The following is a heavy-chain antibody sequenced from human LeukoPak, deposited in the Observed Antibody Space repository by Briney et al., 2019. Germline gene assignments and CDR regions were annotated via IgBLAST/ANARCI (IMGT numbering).Heavy chain of an antibody. V-gene: IGHV4-59*01. J-gene: IGHJ4*02. CDR2: VSYSGST. CDR3: ARTGGYNSPFSF. Sequence: SETLSLTCTVSGGSISSYYWNWVRQPPGKGLEWIGYVSYSGSTNYNPSLKSRVTISVDTSKNQFSLKLNSVTAADTAVYYCARTGGYNSPFSFWGQGALVAVSS. D-gene: IGHD5-24*01. CDR1: GGSISSYY.